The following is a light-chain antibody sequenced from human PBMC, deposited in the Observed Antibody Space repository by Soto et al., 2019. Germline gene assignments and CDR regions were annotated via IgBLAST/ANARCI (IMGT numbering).Light chain of an antibody. J-gene: IGLJ2*01. CDR3: QVWDSSSDVV. CDR1: NIGSES. CDR2: YDS. V-gene: IGLV3-21*04. Sequence: SYELTQPPSVSVAPGKTARITCGGNNIGSESVHWYQQKPGQAPVLVIYYDSDRPSGIPERFSGSNSGNTATLTISRVEAGDEADYYCQVWDSSSDVVFGGGTKVTVL.